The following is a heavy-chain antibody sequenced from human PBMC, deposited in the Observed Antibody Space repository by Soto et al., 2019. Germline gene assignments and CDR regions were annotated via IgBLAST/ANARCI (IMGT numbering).Heavy chain of an antibody. CDR1: GYSFTSYW. J-gene: IGHJ4*02. D-gene: IGHD1-1*01. CDR2: IYPGDSDT. Sequence: AALKSSGKGCGYSFTSYWIGSVRQMPGKGLEWMGIIYPGDSDTRYSPSFQGQVTISADKSISTAYLQWSSLKASDTAVYYCARSRYDWDYWGQGTLVTVSS. CDR3: ARSRYDWDY. V-gene: IGHV5-51*01.